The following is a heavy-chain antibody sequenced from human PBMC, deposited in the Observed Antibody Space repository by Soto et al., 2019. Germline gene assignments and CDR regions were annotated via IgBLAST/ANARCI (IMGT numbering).Heavy chain of an antibody. V-gene: IGHV4-39*01. CDR1: GGSFSSNNYY. CDR3: ARQSTGQYDFWSDYSRSVPRVDWFGP. D-gene: IGHD3-3*01. J-gene: IGHJ5*02. CDR2: VYYSGKT. Sequence: SETLSLTCTVSGGSFSSNNYYWGWIRQPPGKGPEWIGSVYYSGKTYYNPSLKSRVTISVDTSQTHFSLRLNSATAADTAVYYCARQSTGQYDFWSDYSRSVPRVDWFGPWRQGTLVTVSS.